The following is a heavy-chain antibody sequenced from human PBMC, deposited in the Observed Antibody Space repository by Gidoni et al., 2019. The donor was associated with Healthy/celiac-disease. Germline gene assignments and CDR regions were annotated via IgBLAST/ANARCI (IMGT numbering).Heavy chain of an antibody. Sequence: EVQLLESGGGLVQPGGSLRLSWAASGFTFSSYAMSWVRQAPGKGLEWVSAISGSGGSTYYADSVKGRFTISRDNSKNTLYLQMNSLRAEDTAVYYCAIRGSGIPLWYWGQGTLVTVSS. CDR3: AIRGSGIPLWY. D-gene: IGHD3-10*01. CDR2: ISGSGGST. J-gene: IGHJ4*02. CDR1: GFTFSSYA. V-gene: IGHV3-23*01.